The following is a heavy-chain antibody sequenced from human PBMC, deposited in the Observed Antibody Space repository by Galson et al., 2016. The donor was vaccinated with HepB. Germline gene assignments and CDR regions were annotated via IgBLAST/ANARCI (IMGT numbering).Heavy chain of an antibody. CDR3: ASSAMRSQFYYMDV. J-gene: IGHJ6*03. CDR2: IYSGGGT. Sequence: SLRLSCAASGFTVSSNYMSWVRQAPGKGLDWVSVIYSGGGTYYTDSVKGRFTISRDNSKNTLYLRMNSLRADDTAVYYCASSAMRSQFYYMDVWGKGTTVTVSS. D-gene: IGHD2-2*01. V-gene: IGHV3-53*01. CDR1: GFTVSSNY.